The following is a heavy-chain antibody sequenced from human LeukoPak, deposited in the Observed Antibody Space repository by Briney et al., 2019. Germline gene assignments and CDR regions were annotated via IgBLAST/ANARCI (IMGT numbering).Heavy chain of an antibody. J-gene: IGHJ6*03. V-gene: IGHV3-23*01. CDR2: ISGSGGST. D-gene: IGHD3-10*01. CDR1: GFTFSSYG. CDR3: AKVKELWFGELSYYYYYYYMDV. Sequence: GGSLRLSCAASGFTFSSYGMSWVRQAPGKGLEWVSAISGSGGSTYYADSVKGRFTISRDNSKNTLYLQMNSLRAEDTAVYYCAKVKELWFGELSYYYYYYYMDVWGKGTTVTISS.